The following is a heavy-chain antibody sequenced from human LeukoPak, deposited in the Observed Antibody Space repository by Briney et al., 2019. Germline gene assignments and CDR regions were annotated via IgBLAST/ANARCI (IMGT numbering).Heavy chain of an antibody. D-gene: IGHD2-15*01. Sequence: GGSLRLSCAASGFTFSDHYMSWIRQAPGKGLEWVSYISSSGSTIYYADSVKGRFTISRDNAKNSLYLQMNSLRAEDTAVYYCARDRRGYCSGGSCYSYHYYYMDVWGKGTTVTISS. CDR3: ARDRRGYCSGGSCYSYHYYYMDV. V-gene: IGHV3-11*01. J-gene: IGHJ6*03. CDR1: GFTFSDHY. CDR2: ISSSGSTI.